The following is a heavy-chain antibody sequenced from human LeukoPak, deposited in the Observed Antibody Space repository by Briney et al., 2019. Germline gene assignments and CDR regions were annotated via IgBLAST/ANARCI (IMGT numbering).Heavy chain of an antibody. D-gene: IGHD6-19*01. CDR1: GFTFSSYG. Sequence: GRSLRLSCAASGFTFSSYGMHWVRQAPGKGLEWVAVISYDGSNKYYADSVKGRFTISRDNSKNTLYLQMNSLRAEDTAVYYCAKDNTGLGYYYYGMDVWGQGTTVTVSS. V-gene: IGHV3-30*18. CDR2: ISYDGSNK. CDR3: AKDNTGLGYYYYGMDV. J-gene: IGHJ6*02.